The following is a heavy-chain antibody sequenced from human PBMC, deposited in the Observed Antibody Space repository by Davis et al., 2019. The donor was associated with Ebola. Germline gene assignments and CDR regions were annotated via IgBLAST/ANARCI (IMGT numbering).Heavy chain of an antibody. CDR1: GYTFSNYW. D-gene: IGHD3-10*01. Sequence: GGSLRLSCKGSGYTFSNYWISWVRQMPGKGLEWMGRIDPSDSYTNYSPSFQGHVTISADKSISTAYLQWSGLKASDSAKYYCARHAYQTSGTYHSDYWGQGTLVTVSS. CDR2: IDPSDSYT. V-gene: IGHV5-10-1*01. CDR3: ARHAYQTSGTYHSDY. J-gene: IGHJ4*02.